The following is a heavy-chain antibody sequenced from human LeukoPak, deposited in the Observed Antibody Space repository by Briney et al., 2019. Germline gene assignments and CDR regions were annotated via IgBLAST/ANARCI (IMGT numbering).Heavy chain of an antibody. CDR1: GGSINSSSYY. Sequence: SETLSLTCIVSGGSINSSSYYWGWIRQPPGKGLEWIGSIYYSGRTYYNPSLKSRVTISVDTSKNQFSLKLSSVTAADTAVYYCARGRLFGGVIVPFGYWGQGTLVTVSS. D-gene: IGHD3-16*02. CDR2: IYYSGRT. V-gene: IGHV4-39*01. CDR3: ARGRLFGGVIVPFGY. J-gene: IGHJ4*02.